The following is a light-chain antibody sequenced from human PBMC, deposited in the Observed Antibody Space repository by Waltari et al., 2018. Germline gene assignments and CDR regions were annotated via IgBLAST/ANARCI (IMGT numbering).Light chain of an antibody. V-gene: IGLV6-57*04. J-gene: IGLJ2*01. CDR2: DDD. Sequence: FILTQPHSVSESPGKTVTISCTRSGGSIARNYVQWYQQRPGSAPTTVIYDDDQRPSGVPDRFSGSIDSSSHSASLTISELKTEDEADYYCQSYDSNEAVVFGGGTKLTVL. CDR1: GGSIARNY. CDR3: QSYDSNEAVV.